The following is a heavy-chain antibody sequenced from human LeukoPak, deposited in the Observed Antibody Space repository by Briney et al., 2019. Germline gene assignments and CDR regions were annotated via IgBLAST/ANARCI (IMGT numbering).Heavy chain of an antibody. V-gene: IGHV1-3*01. CDR1: GYTFTSYA. CDR3: ARGRGSGYYIHLDY. J-gene: IGHJ4*02. Sequence: ASVKVSCKASGYTFTSYAMHWVRQAPGQRLEWMGWINAGNGNTKYSQKFQGRVTITRDTSASTAYMELSSLRSEDTAVYYCARGRGSGYYIHLDYWGQGTLVTVPS. CDR2: INAGNGNT. D-gene: IGHD3-22*01.